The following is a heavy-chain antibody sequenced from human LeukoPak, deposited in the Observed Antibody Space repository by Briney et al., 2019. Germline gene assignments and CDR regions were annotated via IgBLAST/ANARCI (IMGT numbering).Heavy chain of an antibody. J-gene: IGHJ4*02. CDR1: GGSFSGYY. CDR3: ASWTIFGVVKRKYYFDY. V-gene: IGHV4-34*01. CDR2: INHSGST. Sequence: SETLSLTCAVYGGSFSGYYWSWIRQPPGKGLEWIGEINHSGSTNYNPSLKSRVTISVDTSKNQFSLKLSSVTAADTAVYYCASWTIFGVVKRKYYFDYWGQGTLVTVSS. D-gene: IGHD3-3*01.